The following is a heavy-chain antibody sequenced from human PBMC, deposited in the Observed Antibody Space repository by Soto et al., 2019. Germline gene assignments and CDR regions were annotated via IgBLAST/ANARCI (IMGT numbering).Heavy chain of an antibody. CDR2: LSYDGSRT. D-gene: IGHD3-22*01. V-gene: IGHV3-30-3*01. CDR3: GRKQNSGYYRTADY. Sequence: QVQVVESGGGVVQPGRSLRLSCAASGFTLSTYAMHWVRQAPGKGLEWLAVLSYDGSRTHYAGSMEGRFTISRDTSKSSLYLQMNSLRTKDTAVYFCGRKQNSGYYRTADYWGQGTVVTVSP. CDR1: GFTLSTYA. J-gene: IGHJ4*02.